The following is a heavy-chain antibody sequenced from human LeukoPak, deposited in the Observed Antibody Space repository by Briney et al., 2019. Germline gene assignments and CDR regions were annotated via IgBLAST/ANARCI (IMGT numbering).Heavy chain of an antibody. CDR1: GFTFSSYT. Sequence: GGSLRLSCAASGFTFSSYTMNWVRQAPGKGLEWVSYISSSSSTIYYADSVKGRFTISRDNAKNSLYPQMNSLRAEDTAVYYCARDGGWSYYDFWSGYYQDYYYYMDVWGKGTTVTVSS. CDR3: ARDGGWSYYDFWSGYYQDYYYYMDV. J-gene: IGHJ6*03. CDR2: ISSSSSTI. V-gene: IGHV3-48*04. D-gene: IGHD3-3*01.